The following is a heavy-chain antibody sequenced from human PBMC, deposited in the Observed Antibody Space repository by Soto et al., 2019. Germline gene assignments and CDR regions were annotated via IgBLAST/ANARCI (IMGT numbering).Heavy chain of an antibody. CDR2: ISYDGSNK. CDR1: GFTFSSYG. J-gene: IGHJ4*02. CDR3: AKDPGGVTPRGDY. Sequence: QVQLVESGGGVVQPGRSLRLSCAASGFTFSSYGMHWVRQAPGKGLEWVAVISYDGSNKYYADSVKGRFTISRDNSKNTLYLQMNSLRAEDTAVYYCAKDPGGVTPRGDYWGQGTLVTVSS. D-gene: IGHD3-16*01. V-gene: IGHV3-30*18.